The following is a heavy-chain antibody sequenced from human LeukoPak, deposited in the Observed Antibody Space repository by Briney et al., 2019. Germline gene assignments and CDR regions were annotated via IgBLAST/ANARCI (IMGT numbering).Heavy chain of an antibody. D-gene: IGHD1-26*01. Sequence: GSLRLSCAASGFTFSSYSMKWVRQAPGKGLEWVSSISSSSSYIYYADSVKGRFTISRDNAKKSLYLQMNSLRAEDTAVYYCARRIVGPSSGGDYWGQGTPVTVSS. J-gene: IGHJ4*02. CDR1: GFTFSSYS. CDR3: ARRIVGPSSGGDY. V-gene: IGHV3-21*01. CDR2: ISSSSSYI.